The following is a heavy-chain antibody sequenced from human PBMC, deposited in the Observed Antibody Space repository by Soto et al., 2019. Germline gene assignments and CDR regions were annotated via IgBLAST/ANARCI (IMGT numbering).Heavy chain of an antibody. Sequence: PGGSLRLSCAASGFTFSSYWIHWGRQAPGKGLVWVSRINPDGSATNYADSVKGRFTISRDNAKNTLYLQMNSLRAEDTAVFYCGRGGSDSPMAPGYWGQGTLVTVSS. CDR3: GRGGSDSPMAPGY. CDR2: INPDGSAT. CDR1: GFTFSSYW. D-gene: IGHD5-18*01. J-gene: IGHJ4*02. V-gene: IGHV3-74*01.